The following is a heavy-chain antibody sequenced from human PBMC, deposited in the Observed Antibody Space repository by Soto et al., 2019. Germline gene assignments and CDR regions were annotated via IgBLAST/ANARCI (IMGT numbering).Heavy chain of an antibody. CDR3: ARAMVRGVMHFDY. CDR1: GYTFTGYY. J-gene: IGHJ4*02. CDR2: INPNSGGT. Sequence: QVQLVQSGAEVKKPGASVKVSCKASGYTFTGYYMHWVRQAPGQGLEWMGWINPNSGGTNYAQKFQGWVTMTRDTSISTAYMELRRLRSDDTAVYYCARAMVRGVMHFDYWGQGTLVTVSS. V-gene: IGHV1-2*04. D-gene: IGHD3-10*01.